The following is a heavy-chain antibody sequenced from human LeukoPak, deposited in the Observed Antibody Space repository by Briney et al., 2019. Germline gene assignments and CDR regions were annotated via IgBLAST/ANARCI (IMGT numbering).Heavy chain of an antibody. D-gene: IGHD2-2*01. Sequence: GGSLRLSCAASGFTVSSNHMSWVRQAPGKGLEWVSVIYSGGSTYYADSVKGRFTISRDNSKNTLYLQMNSLRAEDTAVYYCARESTSHERGFDPWGQGTLVTVSS. V-gene: IGHV3-53*01. CDR2: IYSGGST. CDR1: GFTVSSNH. J-gene: IGHJ5*02. CDR3: ARESTSHERGFDP.